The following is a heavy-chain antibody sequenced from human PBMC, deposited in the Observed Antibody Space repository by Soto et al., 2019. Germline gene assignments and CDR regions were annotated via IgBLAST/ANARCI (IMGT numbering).Heavy chain of an antibody. Sequence: QVQLVQSGAEVKKPGASVKVSCKASGYTFTSYAMHWVRQAPGQRLEWMGWINAGNGNTKYSQKFQGRVTITRDTSASTAYMELSSLRSEDTAVYYCAREADYGDYGDYWGQGTLVTVSS. CDR2: INAGNGNT. D-gene: IGHD4-17*01. J-gene: IGHJ4*02. CDR1: GYTFTSYA. CDR3: AREADYGDYGDY. V-gene: IGHV1-3*01.